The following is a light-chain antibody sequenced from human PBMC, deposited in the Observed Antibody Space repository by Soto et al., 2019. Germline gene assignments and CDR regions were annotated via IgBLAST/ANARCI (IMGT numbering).Light chain of an antibody. CDR3: SSYTSATTYV. CDR1: SSDVGAYNY. J-gene: IGLJ1*01. CDR2: DVS. V-gene: IGLV2-14*01. Sequence: QSALTQPASLSGSPGQSITISLTGTSSDVGAYNYDSWYQQYPGEAPKVIIYDVSHRPAGVSNRFSGSKSGNTASLTISGLQTQDEADYYCSSYTSATTYVFGTGT.